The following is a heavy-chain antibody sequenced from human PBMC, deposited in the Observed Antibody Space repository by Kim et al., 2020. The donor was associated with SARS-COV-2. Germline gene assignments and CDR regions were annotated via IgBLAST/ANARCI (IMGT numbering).Heavy chain of an antibody. D-gene: IGHD3-22*01. CDR3: ARRSTYYYDSSGYANDAFDI. CDR1: GYSFTSYW. J-gene: IGHJ3*02. Sequence: GESLKISCKGSGYSFTSYWIGWVRQMPGKGLEWMGIIYPGDSDTRYGPSFQGQVTISADKSISTAYLQWSSLKASDTAMYYCARRSTYYYDSSGYANDAFDIWGQGTMVTVSS. V-gene: IGHV5-51*01. CDR2: IYPGDSDT.